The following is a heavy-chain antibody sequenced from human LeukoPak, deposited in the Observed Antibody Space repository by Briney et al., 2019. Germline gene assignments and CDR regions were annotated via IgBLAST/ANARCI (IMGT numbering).Heavy chain of an antibody. CDR1: GYTFTDYY. V-gene: IGHV1-2*02. Sequence: ASVKVSCKASGYTFTDYYMNWVRQAPGQGLEWMGWINPNSGGTNYAQKFQGRVTMTRDTSISTAYMELSRLTSDDTAVYYCARDRWAWAAAGTDYWGQGTLVTVSS. J-gene: IGHJ4*02. CDR2: INPNSGGT. D-gene: IGHD6-13*01. CDR3: ARDRWAWAAAGTDY.